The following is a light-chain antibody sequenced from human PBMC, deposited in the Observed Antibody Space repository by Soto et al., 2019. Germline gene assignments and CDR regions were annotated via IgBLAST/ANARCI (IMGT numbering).Light chain of an antibody. CDR1: QSVSSF. CDR3: QQYNGDMYT. Sequence: IQLTQSPSTLSASVGDRVTITCRASQSVSSFLAWHQQKPGKAPKLLIYKASILETAVPSRFSGSGAGTEFTLTISSLQPDDFATYYCQQYNGDMYTFGQGTKLEIK. V-gene: IGKV1-5*03. J-gene: IGKJ2*01. CDR2: KAS.